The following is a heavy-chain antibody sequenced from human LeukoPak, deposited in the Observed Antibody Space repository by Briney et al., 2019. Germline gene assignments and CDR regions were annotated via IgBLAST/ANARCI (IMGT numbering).Heavy chain of an antibody. CDR1: GYTFTSYY. D-gene: IGHD5-18*01. J-gene: IGHJ5*02. CDR3: ARDRMATGYSYGKYNWFDP. V-gene: IGHV1-46*01. CDR2: INPSGGST. Sequence: ASVKVSCKASGYTFTSYYMHWVRQAPGQGLEWRGIINPSGGSTSYAQKFQGRVTMTRDTSTSTVYMELSSLRSEDTAVYYCARDRMATGYSYGKYNWFDPWGQGTLVTVSS.